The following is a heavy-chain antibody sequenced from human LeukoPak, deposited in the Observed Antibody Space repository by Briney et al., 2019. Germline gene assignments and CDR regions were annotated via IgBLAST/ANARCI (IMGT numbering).Heavy chain of an antibody. CDR1: GGSITSDIFY. J-gene: IGHJ4*02. D-gene: IGHD6-13*01. Sequence: SETLSLTCTVSGGSITSDIFYWNWIRQHPGKGLEWIGSIHNSRGTSYNPSLESRLTISVDTSENQFFLKMSYVTAADTAMYYCSRDLWAAGGTNYWGQGTLVTVSS. V-gene: IGHV4-31*03. CDR2: IHNSRGT. CDR3: SRDLWAAGGTNY.